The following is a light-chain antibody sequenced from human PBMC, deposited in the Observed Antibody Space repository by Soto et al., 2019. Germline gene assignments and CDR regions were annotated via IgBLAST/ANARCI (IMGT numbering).Light chain of an antibody. CDR1: SSDIGTYDY. J-gene: IGLJ1*01. CDR3: SSYTSTGTYV. V-gene: IGLV2-14*01. CDR2: EVS. Sequence: QPASVSGSPGQSITISCSGTSSDIGTYDYVSWYQQHPGKVPKLMIYEVSNRPSGVSNRFSGSKSGSTASLTISGLQSEDEADYYCSSYTSTGTYVFGTGTKLTVL.